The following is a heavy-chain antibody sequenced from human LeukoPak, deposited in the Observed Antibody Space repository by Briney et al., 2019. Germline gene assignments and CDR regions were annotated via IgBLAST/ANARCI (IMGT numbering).Heavy chain of an antibody. CDR2: ISSSSSTI. V-gene: IGHV3-48*01. J-gene: IGHJ6*02. Sequence: GGSLRLSCAASGFTFSSSAMCWVRQAPGKGLEWVSYISSSSSTIYYADSVKGRFTISRDNAKNSLYLQMNSLRVEDTAVYYCARDQTYYYDSSGYYSTNYYYGMDVWGQGTTVTVSS. CDR1: GFTFSSSA. D-gene: IGHD3-22*01. CDR3: ARDQTYYYDSSGYYSTNYYYGMDV.